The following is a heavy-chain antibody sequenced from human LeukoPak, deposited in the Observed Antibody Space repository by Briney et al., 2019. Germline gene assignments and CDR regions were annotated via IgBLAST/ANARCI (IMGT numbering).Heavy chain of an antibody. CDR3: ARAGITHYYGSGSYSQGGYYYYMDV. CDR2: IYYSGST. CDR1: GGSISSSSYY. Sequence: SETLSLTCTVSGGSISSSSYYWGWIRQPPGKGLEWIGSIYYSGSTYYNPSLKSRVTISVDTSKNQFSLKLTSVTAADTAVYYCARAGITHYYGSGSYSQGGYYYYMDVWGKGTTVTISS. J-gene: IGHJ6*03. D-gene: IGHD3-10*01. V-gene: IGHV4-39*07.